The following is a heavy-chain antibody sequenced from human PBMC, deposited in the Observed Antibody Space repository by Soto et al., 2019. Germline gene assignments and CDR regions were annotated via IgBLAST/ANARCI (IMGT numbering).Heavy chain of an antibody. V-gene: IGHV3-53*01. CDR3: ARDPPATGHGMDV. Sequence: GGSLRLSCAASGFTVSSNYMSWVRQAPGKGLEWVSVIYSGGSTNYADSVRGRFNITRDNSKNTLYLKMKSLRAEDTAVYYCARDPPATGHGMDVWGQGTTVTVSS. CDR2: IYSGGST. CDR1: GFTVSSNY. J-gene: IGHJ6*02.